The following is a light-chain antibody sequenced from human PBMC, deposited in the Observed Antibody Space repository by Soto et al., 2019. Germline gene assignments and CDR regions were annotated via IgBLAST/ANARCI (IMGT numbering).Light chain of an antibody. CDR3: AAWDDRLSGPGVV. V-gene: IGLV1-47*01. J-gene: IGLJ2*01. CDR2: RNN. CDR1: SSNVGSYY. Sequence: QSVLTQPPSASGTPGQRVTISCSGSSSNVGSYYVYWYQQLPGTAPKLLIYRNNQRPSGVPDRVSGSKSGTSAALAISGLRSEDEADYYCAAWDDRLSGPGVVFGGGTKLTVL.